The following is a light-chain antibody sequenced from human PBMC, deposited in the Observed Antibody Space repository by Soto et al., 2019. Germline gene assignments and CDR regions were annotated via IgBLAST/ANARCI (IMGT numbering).Light chain of an antibody. CDR1: QPIRSS. Sequence: ANQMTQSPSSLSASLGDTVTINCRASQPIRSSLVWYQQKSGRAPNLLISDASSLHSGVPSRFSGSGFGTKFNLTNSGLQSEDFGTYYCLQDETYPWTFGQGTRVDVK. V-gene: IGKV1-6*01. CDR2: DAS. CDR3: LQDETYPWT. J-gene: IGKJ1*01.